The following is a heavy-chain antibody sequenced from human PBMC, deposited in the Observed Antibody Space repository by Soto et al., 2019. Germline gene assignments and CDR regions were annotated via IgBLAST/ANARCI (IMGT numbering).Heavy chain of an antibody. CDR3: ARDRPLRYFDWPQPFDY. D-gene: IGHD3-9*01. CDR2: ISSSSSYI. CDR1: GFTFSSYS. J-gene: IGHJ4*02. V-gene: IGHV3-21*01. Sequence: GGSLRLSCAASGFTFSSYSMNWVRQAPGKGLEWVSSISSSSSYIYYADSVKGRFTISRDNAKNSLYLQMNSLRAEDTAVYYCARDRPLRYFDWPQPFDYWGQGTLVTVSS.